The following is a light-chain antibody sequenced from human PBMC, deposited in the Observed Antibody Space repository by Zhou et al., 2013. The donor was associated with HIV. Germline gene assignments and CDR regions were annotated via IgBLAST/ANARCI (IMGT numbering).Light chain of an antibody. CDR2: AAS. V-gene: IGKV3-20*01. CDR1: QSVTRNY. J-gene: IGKJ4*01. CDR3: QQYGSSPLT. Sequence: EIVLTQSPGTLSLSPGERGILSCRASQSVTRNYIAWYQQRPGQAPRLLIYAASNRATAIPDRFSGSGSGTDFTLTISRLEPEDFAVYYCQQYGSSPLTFGGGTKVEIK.